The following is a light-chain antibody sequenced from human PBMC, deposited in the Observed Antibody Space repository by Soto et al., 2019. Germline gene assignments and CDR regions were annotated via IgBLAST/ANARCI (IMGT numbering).Light chain of an antibody. CDR3: QQYGSSPIT. Sequence: EIVLTQSPGTLSLSPGERATLSCRASQSVSSSYLAWYQQKPGQAPRLLIFAASSRATGIPDRFSGRGSGTDFTLTISILETEDFAVYYCQQYGSSPITFGQGTRLEIK. V-gene: IGKV3-20*01. CDR1: QSVSSSY. J-gene: IGKJ5*01. CDR2: AAS.